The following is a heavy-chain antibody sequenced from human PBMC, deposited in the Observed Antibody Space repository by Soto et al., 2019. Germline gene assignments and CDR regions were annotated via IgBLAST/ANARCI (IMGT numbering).Heavy chain of an antibody. CDR3: ARVPHWNYYLFDP. J-gene: IGHJ5*02. V-gene: IGHV1-8*01. D-gene: IGHD1-7*01. CDR2: MNPNSGNT. Sequence: ASVKVSCKASGYTFTSYDINWVRQATGQGLEWMGWMNPNSGNTGYAQKFQGRVTMTRNTSISTAYMELSSLRSEDTAVYYCARVPHWNYYLFDPWGQGTLVTVSS. CDR1: GYTFTSYD.